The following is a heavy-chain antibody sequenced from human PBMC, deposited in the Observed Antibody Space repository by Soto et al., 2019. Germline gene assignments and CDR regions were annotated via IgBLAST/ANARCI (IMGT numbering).Heavy chain of an antibody. V-gene: IGHV4-59*01. CDR2: IYYSGST. CDR3: ARAFDFWSGYHNNWFDP. CDR1: GGSISSYY. D-gene: IGHD3-3*01. J-gene: IGHJ5*02. Sequence: KTSETLSLTCTVSGGSISSYYWGWIRQPPGKGLEWIGYIYYSGSTNYNPSLKSRVTISVDTSKNQFSLKLSSVTAADTAVYYCARAFDFWSGYHNNWFDPWGQGTLVTVSS.